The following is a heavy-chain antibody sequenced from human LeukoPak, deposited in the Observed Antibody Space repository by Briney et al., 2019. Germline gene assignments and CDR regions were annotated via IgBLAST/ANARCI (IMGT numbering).Heavy chain of an antibody. V-gene: IGHV4-39*01. Sequence: SETLSLTCTVSGGSISSNTYYWGWNRQPPGKGLEWIGSISYTGTTFYNPSLKSRVTMSVDTSKNQFSLKLNSVTAADTAVYYCAGLPGGSSLNYWGQGALVTVSS. D-gene: IGHD5-18*01. CDR1: GGSISSNTYY. CDR2: ISYTGTT. CDR3: AGLPGGSSLNY. J-gene: IGHJ4*02.